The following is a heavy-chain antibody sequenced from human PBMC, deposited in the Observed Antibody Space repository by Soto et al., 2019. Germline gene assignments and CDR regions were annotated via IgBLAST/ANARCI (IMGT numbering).Heavy chain of an antibody. CDR3: ARQGIAVAGILDY. V-gene: IGHV4-39*01. D-gene: IGHD6-19*01. J-gene: IGHJ4*02. CDR1: GGSISSSSYY. CDR2: IYYSGST. Sequence: SETLSLTCTVSGGSISSSSYYWGWIRQPPGKGLEWIGSIYYSGSTYYNPSLKSRVTISVDTSKNQFSLKLSSVTAADTAVYYCARQGIAVAGILDYWGQGTLVTVPQ.